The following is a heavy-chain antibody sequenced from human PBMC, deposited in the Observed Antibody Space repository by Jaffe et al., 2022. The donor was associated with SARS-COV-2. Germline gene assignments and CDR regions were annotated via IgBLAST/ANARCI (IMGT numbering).Heavy chain of an antibody. V-gene: IGHV3-9*01. Sequence: EVQLVESGGGLVQPGRSLRLSCAASGLVFDNYAFHWVRQAPGKGLEWVSGISWNSVSIDYADFVKGRFTISRDNAKNSLYLQMNSLRADDTALYYCVKDQEGGNGVCSSDSCYPGEGAFDIWGQGTMVTVSS. D-gene: IGHD2-2*01. J-gene: IGHJ3*02. CDR1: GLVFDNYA. CDR3: VKDQEGGNGVCSSDSCYPGEGAFDI. CDR2: ISWNSVSI.